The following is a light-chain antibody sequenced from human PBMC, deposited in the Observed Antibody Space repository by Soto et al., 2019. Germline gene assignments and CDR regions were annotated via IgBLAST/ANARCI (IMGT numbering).Light chain of an antibody. CDR3: QQRINWPLT. J-gene: IGKJ4*01. CDR2: DAS. CDR1: QSVSSF. V-gene: IGKV3-11*01. Sequence: EIVLTQSPATLSLSPGERATLSCGASQSVSSFLAWYQQKPGQAPRLLIYDASNRATGIPTRFSGSGSGTDFTLTISSLEPEDFAVYYCQQRINWPLTFGGGTKVEIK.